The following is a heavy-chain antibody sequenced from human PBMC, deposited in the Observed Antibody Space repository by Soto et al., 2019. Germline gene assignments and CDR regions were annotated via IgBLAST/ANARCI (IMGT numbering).Heavy chain of an antibody. CDR1: GFTFSSYW. CDR2: IKQDGSEK. Sequence: WGSLRLSCAASGFTFSSYWMSWVRQAPGKGLEWVANIKQDGSEKYYVDSVKGRFTISRDNAKNSLYLQMNSLRAEDTAVYYCARQRIPGAFDIWGQGTMVTVSS. V-gene: IGHV3-7*01. D-gene: IGHD6-25*01. CDR3: ARQRIPGAFDI. J-gene: IGHJ3*02.